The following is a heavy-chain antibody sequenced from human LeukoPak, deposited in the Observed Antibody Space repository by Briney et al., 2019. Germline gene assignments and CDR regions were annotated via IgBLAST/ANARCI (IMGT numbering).Heavy chain of an antibody. Sequence: PSETLSLTCAVSGYSISSGYYWGGIRLPPGKGGEGIGTIYHSGSTYYNPSLKSRVTIAVDTSTNHFSLKLSSVPAADTAVYYCARGQWLVPIDYWGQGTLVTVSS. CDR1: GYSISSGYY. J-gene: IGHJ4*02. D-gene: IGHD6-19*01. CDR3: ARGQWLVPIDY. CDR2: IYHSGST. V-gene: IGHV4-38-2*01.